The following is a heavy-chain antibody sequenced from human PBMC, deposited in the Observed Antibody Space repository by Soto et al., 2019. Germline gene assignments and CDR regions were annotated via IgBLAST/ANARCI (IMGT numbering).Heavy chain of an antibody. Sequence: SETLSLTCTVSGGSISSYYWSWIRQPPGKGLEWIGYIYYSGSTNYNPSLKSRVTISVDTSKNQFSLKLSSVTAADTAVYYCARTGGYFDWLTPYYFDYWGQGTLVTVSS. CDR2: IYYSGST. CDR1: GGSISSYY. V-gene: IGHV4-59*08. CDR3: ARTGGYFDWLTPYYFDY. J-gene: IGHJ4*02. D-gene: IGHD3-9*01.